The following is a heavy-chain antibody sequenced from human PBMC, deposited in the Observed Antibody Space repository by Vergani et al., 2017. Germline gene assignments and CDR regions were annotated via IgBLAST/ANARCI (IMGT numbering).Heavy chain of an antibody. CDR1: GFTFSSYA. Sequence: QVQLVESGGGVVQPGRSLRLSCAASGFTFSSYAMHWVRQAPGKGLEWVAVISYDGSNKYYADSVKGRFTISRDNSKNTLYLQMNSLRAEDTAVYYCASGATTSLQYYYYGMDVWGQGTTVTVSS. CDR2: ISYDGSNK. CDR3: ASGATTSLQYYYYGMDV. D-gene: IGHD1-26*01. J-gene: IGHJ6*02. V-gene: IGHV3-30*14.